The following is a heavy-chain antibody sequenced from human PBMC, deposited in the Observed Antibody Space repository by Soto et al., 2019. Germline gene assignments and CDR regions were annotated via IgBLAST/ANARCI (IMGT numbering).Heavy chain of an antibody. CDR3: AGYSGYDYWFDP. CDR2: IIPIFGTA. V-gene: IGHV1-69*13. Sequence: SVKVSCKASGGTFSSYAISWVRQAPGQGLEWMGGIIPIFGTANYAQKFRGRVTITADESTSTAYMELSSLRSEDTAVYYCAGYSGYDYWFDPWGQGTLVTVSS. J-gene: IGHJ5*02. CDR1: GGTFSSYA. D-gene: IGHD5-12*01.